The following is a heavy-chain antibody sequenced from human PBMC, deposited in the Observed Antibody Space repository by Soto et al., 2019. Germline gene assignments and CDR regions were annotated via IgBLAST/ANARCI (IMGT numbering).Heavy chain of an antibody. D-gene: IGHD3-3*01. V-gene: IGHV3-23*01. CDR2: INGGSTT. CDR3: AKDTDWSGVYGMDV. J-gene: IGHJ6*02. Sequence: EVQLLESGGGLVQPGGSLRLSCAASGFSFSSYAMHWVRQAPGKGLEWVTTINGGSTTYYADSVKGRFTISRDNSKNTLYRQMNGLRAEDKAVYYCAKDTDWSGVYGMDVWGQGTTVTVSS. CDR1: GFSFSSYA.